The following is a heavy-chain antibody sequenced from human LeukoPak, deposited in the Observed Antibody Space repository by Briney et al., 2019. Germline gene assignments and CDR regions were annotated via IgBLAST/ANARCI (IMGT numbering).Heavy chain of an antibody. CDR3: ARSPVYYDILTGYYIWGAGRGNYYYMDV. CDR2: INPSGGST. CDR1: GYTFTSYY. V-gene: IGHV1-46*01. D-gene: IGHD3-9*01. J-gene: IGHJ6*03. Sequence: GASVKVSCKASGYTFTSYYMHWVRQAPGQGLEWMGIINPSGGSTSYAQKFQGRVTMTRDTSTSTVYMELSSLRSEDTAVYYCARSPVYYDILTGYYIWGAGRGNYYYMDVWGKGTTVTISS.